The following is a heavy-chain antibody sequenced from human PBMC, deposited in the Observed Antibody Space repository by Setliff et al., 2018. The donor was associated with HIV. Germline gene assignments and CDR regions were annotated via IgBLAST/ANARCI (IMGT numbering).Heavy chain of an antibody. CDR3: ARPYGSNDAFDI. D-gene: IGHD1-26*01. Sequence: ESLKISCQGSGYSFTKYWIAWVRQMPGKGLEWMGIIYPGDSDTRYSPSFQGQVTISADKSISTAYLQWSSLEASDTAMYYCARPYGSNDAFDIWGQGTMVTVSS. V-gene: IGHV5-51*01. J-gene: IGHJ3*02. CDR2: IYPGDSDT. CDR1: GYSFTKYW.